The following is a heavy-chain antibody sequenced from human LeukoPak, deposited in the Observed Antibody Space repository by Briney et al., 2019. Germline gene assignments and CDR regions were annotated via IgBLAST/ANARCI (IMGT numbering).Heavy chain of an antibody. D-gene: IGHD4-23*01. CDR1: GGSFCGYY. V-gene: IGHV4-34*01. CDR3: ARLPDYGGNPFDY. Sequence: SGTLCVTCAVYGGSFCGYYWSLVRQPPGKGLECIGEINHSGSTNYNPSLKSRVTISVDTYKNHFPLKLSSVTAADTAVYYCARLPDYGGNPFDYWGQGTLVTVSS. CDR2: INHSGST. J-gene: IGHJ4*02.